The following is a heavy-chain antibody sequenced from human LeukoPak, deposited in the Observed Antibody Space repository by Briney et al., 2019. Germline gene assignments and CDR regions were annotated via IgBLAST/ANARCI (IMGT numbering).Heavy chain of an antibody. CDR1: GYTFIDYY. V-gene: IGHV1-2*02. CDR3: ARGPSPNDY. CDR2: IHPNSGGT. J-gene: IGHJ4*02. Sequence: ASVKVSCKASGYTFIDYYIHWVRQAPGQGLEWMGWIHPNSGGTNYAQKFQGRVTITRNTSISTAYMELSSLRSEDTAVYYCARGPSPNDYWGQGTLVTVSS.